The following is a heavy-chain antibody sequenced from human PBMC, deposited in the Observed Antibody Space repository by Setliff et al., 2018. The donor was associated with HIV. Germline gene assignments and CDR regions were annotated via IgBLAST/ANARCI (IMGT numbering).Heavy chain of an antibody. Sequence: ASVKVSCKASGYTFSRYAMHWVRQAPGQRLEWMGWINAGNGNTKYSQKFQGRVSIARDTSASTAYMELSSLRSEDTAVYFCARDATSEGYMDVWGKGTTVTVSS. CDR1: GYTFSRYA. J-gene: IGHJ6*03. CDR2: INAGNGNT. CDR3: ARDATSEGYMDV. V-gene: IGHV1-3*01.